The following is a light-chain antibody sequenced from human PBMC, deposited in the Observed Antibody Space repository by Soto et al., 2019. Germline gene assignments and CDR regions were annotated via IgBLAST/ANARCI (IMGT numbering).Light chain of an antibody. CDR3: SSYTSSSTPCV. V-gene: IGLV2-14*01. Sequence: QSALTQPASVSGSPGQSITISCTGTSSDVGGYNYVSWYQQHPGKAPKLMIYDVSNRPSGVSNRFSGSKSGTTASLTISGLQAEDEADYYCSSYTSSSTPCVFGTGTKLTVL. J-gene: IGLJ1*01. CDR1: SSDVGGYNY. CDR2: DVS.